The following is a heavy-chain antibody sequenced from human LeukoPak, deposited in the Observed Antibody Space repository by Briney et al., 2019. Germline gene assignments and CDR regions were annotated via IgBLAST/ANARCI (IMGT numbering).Heavy chain of an antibody. D-gene: IGHD3-10*01. J-gene: IGHJ4*02. CDR2: ISWNSGSI. V-gene: IGHV3-9*01. CDR3: ANQSMVRGVIITLEPGDY. Sequence: PGRSLRLSCAASGFTFDDYAMHWVRQAPGKGLEWVSGISWNSGSIGYADSVKGRFTISRDNAKNSLYLQMNSLRAEDTALYYCANQSMVRGVIITLEPGDYWGQGTLVTVSS. CDR1: GFTFDDYA.